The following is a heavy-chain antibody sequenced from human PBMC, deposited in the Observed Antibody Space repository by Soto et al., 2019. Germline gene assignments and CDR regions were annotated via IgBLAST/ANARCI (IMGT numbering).Heavy chain of an antibody. CDR2: ISSSSSTI. Sequence: GGSLRLSCAASGFTFSSYSMNWVRQAPGKGLEWVSYISSSSSTIYYADSVKGRFTISRDNAKNSLYLQMNSLRDEDTAVYYCAREWAGDGYNYYYYYGMDVWGQGTTVTVSS. J-gene: IGHJ6*02. D-gene: IGHD5-12*01. V-gene: IGHV3-48*02. CDR1: GFTFSSYS. CDR3: AREWAGDGYNYYYYYGMDV.